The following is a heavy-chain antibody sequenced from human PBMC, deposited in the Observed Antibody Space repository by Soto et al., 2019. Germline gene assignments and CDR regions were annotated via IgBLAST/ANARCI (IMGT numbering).Heavy chain of an antibody. CDR3: ATDRASALDV. CDR2: IDAAGGGT. Sequence: EAQLVESGGGLVQPGGSLRLSCAASGITFNKRWMHWVRQAPGKGLVWVSRIDAAGGGTTYADSVKGRFTISRDNAKNTLLLQKSSLGAEDTAVHYCATDRASALDVWGQGTTVTVSS. V-gene: IGHV3-74*01. CDR1: GITFNKRW. J-gene: IGHJ6*02.